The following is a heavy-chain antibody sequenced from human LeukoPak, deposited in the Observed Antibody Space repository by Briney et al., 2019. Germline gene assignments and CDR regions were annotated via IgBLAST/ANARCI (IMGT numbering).Heavy chain of an antibody. CDR2: ISSSSSYI. V-gene: IGHV3-21*01. CDR1: GFIFSSYS. Sequence: GGSLRLFCAASGFIFSSYSMNWVRQAPGKGLEWVSSISSSSSYIYYADSVKGRFTISRDNAKNSLYLQMNSLRAEDTAVYYCASYGIYCSGGSCYPDAFDIWGQGTMVTVSS. J-gene: IGHJ3*02. CDR3: ASYGIYCSGGSCYPDAFDI. D-gene: IGHD2-15*01.